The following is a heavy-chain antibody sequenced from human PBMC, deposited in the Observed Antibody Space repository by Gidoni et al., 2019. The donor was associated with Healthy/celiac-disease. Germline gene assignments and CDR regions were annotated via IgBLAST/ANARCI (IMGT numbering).Heavy chain of an antibody. CDR3: ARLGYDSSGYYPFDY. J-gene: IGHJ4*02. CDR1: GYSFTSYW. D-gene: IGHD3-22*01. CDR2: IDPSDSYT. Sequence: EVQLVQSGAEVKKPGESLRISCKGSGYSFTSYWINWVRQMPGKGLEWMGRIDPSDSYTNYSPSFQGHVTISADKSISTAYLQWSSLKASDTAMYYCARLGYDSSGYYPFDYWGQGTLVTVSS. V-gene: IGHV5-10-1*03.